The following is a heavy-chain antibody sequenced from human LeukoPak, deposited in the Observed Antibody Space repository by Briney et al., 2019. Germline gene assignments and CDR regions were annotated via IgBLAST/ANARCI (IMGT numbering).Heavy chain of an antibody. V-gene: IGHV1-69*05. D-gene: IGHD2-2*01. J-gene: IGHJ4*02. Sequence: GASVKVSCKASGGTFSSYAISWVRQAPGQGLEWMGGIIPILGTANYAQKFQGRVTITTDESTSTTYMELSSLRSEDTAVYYCARLGRCSSTSCPDYWGQGTLVTVSS. CDR3: ARLGRCSSTSCPDY. CDR1: GGTFSSYA. CDR2: IIPILGTA.